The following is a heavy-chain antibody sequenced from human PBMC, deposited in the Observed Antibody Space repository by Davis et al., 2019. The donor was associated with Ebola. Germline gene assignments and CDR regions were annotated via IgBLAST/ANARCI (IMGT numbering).Heavy chain of an antibody. CDR3: AKDTLYYDILTGYVDYYYYGMDV. CDR2: ISSSGSTI. J-gene: IGHJ6*02. Sequence: GESLKISCAASGFTFSDYYMSWIRQAPGKGLEWVSYISSSGSTIYYADSVKGRFTISRDNSKNTLYLQMNSLRAEDTAVYYCAKDTLYYDILTGYVDYYYYGMDVWGQGTTVTVSS. V-gene: IGHV3-11*04. CDR1: GFTFSDYY. D-gene: IGHD3-9*01.